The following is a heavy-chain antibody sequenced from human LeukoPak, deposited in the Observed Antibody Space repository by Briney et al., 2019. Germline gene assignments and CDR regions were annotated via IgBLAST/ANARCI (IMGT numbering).Heavy chain of an antibody. CDR1: GFTFGDYA. V-gene: IGHV3-49*04. D-gene: IGHD2-21*02. Sequence: PGGSLRLSCTASGFTFGDYAMSWVRQAPGKGLEWVGFIRSKAYGGTTEYAASVKGRFTISRDDSKSIAYLQMNSLKTEDTAVYYCTRDQYRGGDCYAFDYWGQGTLVTVSS. J-gene: IGHJ4*02. CDR2: IRSKAYGGTT. CDR3: TRDQYRGGDCYAFDY.